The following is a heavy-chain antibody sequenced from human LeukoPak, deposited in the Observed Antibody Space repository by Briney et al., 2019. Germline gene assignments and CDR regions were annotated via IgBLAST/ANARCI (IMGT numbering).Heavy chain of an antibody. V-gene: IGHV3-66*01. CDR1: GFTVISNY. J-gene: IGHJ4*02. D-gene: IGHD6-13*01. CDR2: IYSTGRT. Sequence: GGSLRHSCTASGFTVISNYMSWVRQAPGKGLEWVSVIYSTGRTFYADSVEGRFSISRDNSKNTLYLQMNSLRVEDTAVYYCVRDRGYSIVAAGTYCWGQGTLVTVSS. CDR3: VRDRGYSIVAAGTYC.